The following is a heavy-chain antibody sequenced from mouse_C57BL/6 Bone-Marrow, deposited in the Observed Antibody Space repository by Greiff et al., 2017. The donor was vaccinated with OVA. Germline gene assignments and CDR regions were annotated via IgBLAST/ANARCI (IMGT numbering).Heavy chain of an antibody. Sequence: QVQLQQPGAELVRPGSSVKLSCKASGYTFTSYWMHWVKQRPIQGLEWICNIDPSDSEPHYNQKFKVKATLTVAKSSSTSYMQLSSLTSEDSAVYYCARQITTGVAPNWYYDGWGTGTTVTVSS. D-gene: IGHD1-1*01. CDR3: ARQITTGVAPNWYYDG. V-gene: IGHV1-52*01. J-gene: IGHJ1*03. CDR2: IDPSDSEP. CDR1: GYTFTSYW.